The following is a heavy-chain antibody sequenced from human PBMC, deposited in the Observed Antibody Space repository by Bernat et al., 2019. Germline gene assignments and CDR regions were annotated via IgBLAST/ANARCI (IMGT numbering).Heavy chain of an antibody. CDR2: IKQDGSEK. J-gene: IGHJ3*02. V-gene: IGHV3-7*03. CDR1: GFTFSTYW. CDR3: ASETIAVAGAFDI. D-gene: IGHD6-19*01. Sequence: VQLVESGGGLVKPGGSLRLSCEASGFTFSTYWMSWVRQAPGKGLEWVANIKQDGSEKYYVDSVKGRFTISRDNAKNSLYLQMNSLRAEDTAVYYCASETIAVAGAFDIWGQGTMVTVSS.